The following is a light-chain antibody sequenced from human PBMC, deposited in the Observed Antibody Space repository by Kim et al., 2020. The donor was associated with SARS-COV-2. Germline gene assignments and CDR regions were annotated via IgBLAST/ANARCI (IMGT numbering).Light chain of an antibody. Sequence: SVSPGESATLSCRASQSVSTNLAWYQQKPGQAPRLVIYGASTRATGIPAGFSGSGSGTEFTLTISSLQSEDFAVYYCQQYNNWPYTFGQGTKLEI. CDR3: QQYNNWPYT. J-gene: IGKJ2*01. V-gene: IGKV3-15*01. CDR2: GAS. CDR1: QSVSTN.